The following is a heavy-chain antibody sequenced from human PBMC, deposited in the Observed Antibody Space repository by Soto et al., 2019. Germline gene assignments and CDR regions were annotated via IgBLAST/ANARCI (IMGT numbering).Heavy chain of an antibody. J-gene: IGHJ4*02. D-gene: IGHD1-26*01. CDR3: ARVYSGSYSDS. CDR1: GASIRSNNR. Sequence: PSETLSLTCAVSGASIRSNNRWSWVRQPPGKGLEWIGEIFHSGSTNYNPSLKTRLTISVYKSKNQFSLKLSSVTAADTAVYYCARVYSGSYSDSWGRGTLVTVSS. CDR2: IFHSGST. V-gene: IGHV4-4*02.